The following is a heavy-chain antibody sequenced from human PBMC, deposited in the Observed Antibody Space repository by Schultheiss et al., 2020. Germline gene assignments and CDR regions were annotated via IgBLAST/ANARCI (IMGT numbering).Heavy chain of an antibody. CDR3: AREDTSYYYGMDV. CDR1: GFTFSSYG. D-gene: IGHD5-18*01. V-gene: IGHV3-33*05. CDR2: VSYHGRVQ. Sequence: GGSLRLSCAASGFTFSSYGMHWVRQAPGRGLEWVAVVSYHGRVQFYADDVKGRFTVSRDNSKNTLYLQMNSLRAEDTAVYYCAREDTSYYYGMDVWGQGTTVTVSS. J-gene: IGHJ6*02.